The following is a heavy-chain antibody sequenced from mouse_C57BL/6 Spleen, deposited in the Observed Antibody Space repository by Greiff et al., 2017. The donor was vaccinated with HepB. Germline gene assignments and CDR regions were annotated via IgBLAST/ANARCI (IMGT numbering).Heavy chain of an antibody. Sequence: QVQLQQSGPELVKPGASVKISCKASGYAFSSSWMNWVKQRPGKGLEWIGRIYPGDGDTNYNGKFKGKATLTADKSSSTAYMQLSSRTSEDSAVYFCARRDYYGSSLAYWGQGTLVTVSA. CDR1: GYAFSSSW. CDR2: IYPGDGDT. CDR3: ARRDYYGSSLAY. V-gene: IGHV1-82*01. J-gene: IGHJ3*01. D-gene: IGHD1-1*01.